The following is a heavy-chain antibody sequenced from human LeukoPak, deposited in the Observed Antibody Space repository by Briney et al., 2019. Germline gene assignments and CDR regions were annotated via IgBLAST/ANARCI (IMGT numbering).Heavy chain of an antibody. CDR3: ARDAVAGYLGYYYYYVDV. CDR1: GFTFSTYA. J-gene: IGHJ6*03. CDR2: IKQDGSEK. V-gene: IGHV3-7*01. D-gene: IGHD6-19*01. Sequence: GGSLRLSCAASGFTFSTYAMSWVRQAPGKGLEWVANIKQDGSEKYYVDSVKGRFTISRDNAKNSLYLQMNSLRAEDTAVYYCARDAVAGYLGYYYYYVDVWGKGTTVTVSS.